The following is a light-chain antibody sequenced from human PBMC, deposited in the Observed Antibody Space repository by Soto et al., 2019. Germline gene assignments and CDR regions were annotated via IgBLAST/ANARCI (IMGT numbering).Light chain of an antibody. CDR2: DAS. CDR3: QQYNSFWT. V-gene: IGKV1-5*01. J-gene: IGKJ1*01. Sequence: QMTQSASALSASIGDRVTITCRASQSISSWLAWYQQKPGKAPKLLIYDASSLESGVPSRFSGSGSGTEFTLTISSLQPDDFATYSCQQYNSFWTFGQGTKVDIK. CDR1: QSISSW.